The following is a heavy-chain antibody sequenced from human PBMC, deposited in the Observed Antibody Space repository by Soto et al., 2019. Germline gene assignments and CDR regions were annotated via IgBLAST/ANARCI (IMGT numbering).Heavy chain of an antibody. D-gene: IGHD2-21*01. CDR2: IYYTGIT. CDR1: GGSVSGVDYF. J-gene: IGHJ5*02. CDR3: AHEERKGIISWFDP. V-gene: IGHV4-30-4*01. Sequence: SETLSLTCTVSGGSVSGVDYFWSWIRQSPGKGLEWIGYIYYTGITHLNPSLKSRLTMAVDTSKNEFSLKLTSVSAADTAVYFCAHEERKGIISWFDPWGQGTPVTVSS.